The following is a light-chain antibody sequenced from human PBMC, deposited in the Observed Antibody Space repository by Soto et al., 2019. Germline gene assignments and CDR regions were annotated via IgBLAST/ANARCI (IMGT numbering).Light chain of an antibody. V-gene: IGLV2-8*01. Sequence: QSALTQPPSASGSPGQSVSISCTGTSSDVGAYNYVSWYQQHPGKAPKLMIYDVSKRPSGVPDRFSGSKSGNTASLTVSGLQVEDEADYYCSLYAGSVYVFGTGTKVTVL. CDR2: DVS. CDR3: SLYAGSVYV. J-gene: IGLJ1*01. CDR1: SSDVGAYNY.